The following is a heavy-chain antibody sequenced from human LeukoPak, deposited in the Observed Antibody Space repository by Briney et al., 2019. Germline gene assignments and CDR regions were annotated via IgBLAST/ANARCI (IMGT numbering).Heavy chain of an antibody. CDR2: ISAYNGNT. V-gene: IGHV1-18*01. Sequence: ASVKVSCKASGYTFTSYGISWVRQAPGQGVEWMGWISAYNGNTNYAQKLQGRVTMTTDTSTSTAYMELRSLRSDDTAVYYCARDGLRIAVAGTLDYWGQGTLVTVSS. J-gene: IGHJ4*02. CDR3: ARDGLRIAVAGTLDY. CDR1: GYTFTSYG. D-gene: IGHD6-19*01.